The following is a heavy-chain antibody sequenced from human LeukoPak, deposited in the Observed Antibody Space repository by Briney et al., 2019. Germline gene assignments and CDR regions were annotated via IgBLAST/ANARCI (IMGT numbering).Heavy chain of an antibody. Sequence: ASAKVSCKASGGTFSSYAISWVRQAPGQGLEWMGGIIPIFGTANYAQKFQGRVTITADESTSTAYMELSSLRSEDTAVYYCARAKHVDIVATIHSYFDYWGQGTLVTVSS. V-gene: IGHV1-69*13. D-gene: IGHD5-12*01. CDR1: GGTFSSYA. CDR3: ARAKHVDIVATIHSYFDY. CDR2: IIPIFGTA. J-gene: IGHJ4*02.